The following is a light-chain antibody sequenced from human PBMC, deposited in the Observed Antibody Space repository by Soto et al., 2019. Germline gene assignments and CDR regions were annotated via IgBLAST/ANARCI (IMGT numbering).Light chain of an antibody. V-gene: IGKV3-20*01. CDR2: AAY. CDR3: KQYGSSPWT. J-gene: IGKJ1*01. Sequence: ENVLTQSPGTLSLSPGERATLSCRASQSVSSSFFAWYQKKPGQAPRLLIYAAYNRATDIQDRFSGSGSGTDFTLTISRLEPEDFALYYCKQYGSSPWTFGQGTKVEIK. CDR1: QSVSSSF.